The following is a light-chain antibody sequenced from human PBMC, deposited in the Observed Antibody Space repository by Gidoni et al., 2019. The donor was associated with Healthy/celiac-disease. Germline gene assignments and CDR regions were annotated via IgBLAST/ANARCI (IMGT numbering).Light chain of an antibody. CDR2: AAS. Sequence: IQLPQSPSFLSASVGDIVPITCQPTQGISSYLAWYQQQPGTAPKLLIDAASTSQSVVPSRFSGSGSGTLFTLTSSSLQPEDFATYCWQQLNRYPSTFGGGTKVDIK. V-gene: IGKV1-9*01. CDR1: QGISSY. J-gene: IGKJ4*01. CDR3: QQLNRYPST.